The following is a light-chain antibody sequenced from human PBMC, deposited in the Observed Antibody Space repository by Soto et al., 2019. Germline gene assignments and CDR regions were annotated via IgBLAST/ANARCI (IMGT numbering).Light chain of an antibody. CDR2: GAS. CDR3: QQYNNWPPWT. V-gene: IGKV3-15*01. CDR1: QSVSSN. Sequence: IVMTQSPATLSVSPGERATLSCRASQSVSSNLAWYQQKPGQAPRLLIYGASTRATGIPARFSGSGSGTEGPLTISSLQSEDFAVYYCQQYNNWPPWTFGQGTKVEIK. J-gene: IGKJ1*01.